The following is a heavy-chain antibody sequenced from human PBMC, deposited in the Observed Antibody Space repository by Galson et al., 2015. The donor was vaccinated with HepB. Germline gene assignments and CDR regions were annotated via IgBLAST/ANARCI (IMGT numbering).Heavy chain of an antibody. Sequence: SLRLSCAASGLTVSSNYMNWVRQAPGKGLEWVSVIYSNGSTYYADSVKGRFTISRDNSKNTLYLQMNSLRAEDTAVYYCARGRGIIFTWGQGTLVTVSS. CDR1: GLTVSSNY. D-gene: IGHD3-16*02. J-gene: IGHJ5*02. V-gene: IGHV3-53*01. CDR2: IYSNGST. CDR3: ARGRGIIFT.